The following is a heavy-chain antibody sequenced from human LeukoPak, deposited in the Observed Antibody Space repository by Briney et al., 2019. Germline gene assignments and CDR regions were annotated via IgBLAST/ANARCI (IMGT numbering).Heavy chain of an antibody. J-gene: IGHJ4*02. CDR1: GFTFSSYA. Sequence: PGRSLRLSCAASGFTFSSYAMHSVRQAPGKGLEWVAFISYDGSNKYDADSVKGRFTISRDNSKNTLYLQMNSLRAEDTAVYYCARDPDLYSSSPKYDYWGQGTLVTVSS. V-gene: IGHV3-30*04. CDR3: ARDPDLYSSSPKYDY. CDR2: ISYDGSNK. D-gene: IGHD3-22*01.